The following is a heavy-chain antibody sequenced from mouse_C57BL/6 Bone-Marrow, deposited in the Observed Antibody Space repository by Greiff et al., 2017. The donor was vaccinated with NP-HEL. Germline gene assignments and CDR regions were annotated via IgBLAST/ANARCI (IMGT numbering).Heavy chain of an antibody. CDR1: GFTFSSYA. J-gene: IGHJ2*01. CDR3: AREGGDLLLSDY. Sequence: EVMLVESGGGLVKPGGSLKLSCAASGFTFSSYAMSWVRQTPEKRLEWVATISDGGSYTYYPDNVKGRFTISRDNAKNNLYLQMSHLKSEDTAMYYCAREGGDLLLSDYWGQGTTLTVSS. D-gene: IGHD2-1*01. CDR2: ISDGGSYT. V-gene: IGHV5-4*01.